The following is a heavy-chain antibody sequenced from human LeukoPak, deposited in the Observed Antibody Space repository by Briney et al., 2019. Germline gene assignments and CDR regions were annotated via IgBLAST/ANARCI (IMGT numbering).Heavy chain of an antibody. D-gene: IGHD3-22*01. Sequence: SGPTLVKPTQTLTLTCTFSGFSLSTTGVGVAWVRQPPGKALEWLALIYWDEDKHYSPSLKSRLTITKDTSKNQVVLTVSNMDPVDTATYYCAHRPNDYDSGGYPKYYFDYWGQGTLVTVSS. CDR1: GFSLSTTGVG. CDR2: IYWDEDK. CDR3: AHRPNDYDSGGYPKYYFDY. J-gene: IGHJ4*02. V-gene: IGHV2-5*02.